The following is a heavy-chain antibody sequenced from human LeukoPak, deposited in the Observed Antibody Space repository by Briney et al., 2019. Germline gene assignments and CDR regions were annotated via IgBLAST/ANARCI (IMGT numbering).Heavy chain of an antibody. Sequence: SETLSLTCTVSGGSISSYYWSWIRQPPGKGLEWIGYIYYSGSTNYNPSLKSRVTISVDTSKNQFSLKLSSVTAADTAVYYCARFRSRWAACFDPWGQGTLVTVSS. CDR1: GGSISSYY. V-gene: IGHV4-59*01. CDR2: IYYSGST. D-gene: IGHD4-23*01. CDR3: ARFRSRWAACFDP. J-gene: IGHJ5*02.